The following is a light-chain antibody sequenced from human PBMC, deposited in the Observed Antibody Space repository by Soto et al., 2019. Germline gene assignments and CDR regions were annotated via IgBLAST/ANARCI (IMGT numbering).Light chain of an antibody. CDR1: QSVFSRFRNKNY. Sequence: DIVMTQSPDSLTLSLGERATINCKSSQSVFSRFRNKNYLGWFQQKPGQTPPLLIYWASTRESGVSDRFSGSGSGTDFTLTIDSLQAEDVAVYYCQQYYTTPTWTFGQGTKVEV. J-gene: IGKJ1*01. CDR3: QQYYTTPTWT. CDR2: WAS. V-gene: IGKV4-1*01.